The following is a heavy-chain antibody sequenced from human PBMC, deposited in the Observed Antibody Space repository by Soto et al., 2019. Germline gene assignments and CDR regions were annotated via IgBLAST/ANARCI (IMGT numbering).Heavy chain of an antibody. D-gene: IGHD3-10*01. CDR2: ISAYNGNT. CDR3: ARDQLALLWFGELFYY. V-gene: IGHV1-18*01. Sequence: GASVKVSCKASGYTFTSYGISWVRQAPGQGLEWMGWISAYNGNTNYAQKLQGRVTMTTDTSTSTAYMELRSLRSDDTAVYYCARDQLALLWFGELFYYWGQGTQVTVSS. J-gene: IGHJ4*02. CDR1: GYTFTSYG.